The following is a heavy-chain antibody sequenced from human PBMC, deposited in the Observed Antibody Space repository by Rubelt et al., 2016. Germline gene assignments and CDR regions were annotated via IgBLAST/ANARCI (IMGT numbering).Heavy chain of an antibody. J-gene: IGHJ4*02. CDR2: INAGHGNT. CDR3: ARYYYDSSGYVYFDY. V-gene: IGHV1-3*01. D-gene: IGHD3-22*01. Sequence: QVQLVQSGAEVKKPGASVKVSCKASGYTFTSYAMHWVRQAPGQRLEWMGWINAGHGNTKYSQTFQGRVTITKDTAASTAYMELGSLNSEDTAVYYCARYYYDSSGYVYFDYWGQGTLVTVSS. CDR1: GYTFTSYA.